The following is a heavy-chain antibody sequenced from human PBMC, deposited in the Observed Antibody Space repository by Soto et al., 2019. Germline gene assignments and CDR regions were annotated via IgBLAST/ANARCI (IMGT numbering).Heavy chain of an antibody. CDR2: IKSKTDGGTT. Sequence: PGGSLRLSCAASGFTFSNAWMSWVRQAPGKGLEWVGRIKSKTDGGTTDYAAPVKGRFTISRDDSKNTLYLQMNSLKTEDPAVYYCTTDSGPPVATIAYYYGMDVWDQGTTVTVSS. CDR3: TTDSGPPVATIAYYYGMDV. CDR1: GFTFSNAW. J-gene: IGHJ6*02. D-gene: IGHD5-12*01. V-gene: IGHV3-15*01.